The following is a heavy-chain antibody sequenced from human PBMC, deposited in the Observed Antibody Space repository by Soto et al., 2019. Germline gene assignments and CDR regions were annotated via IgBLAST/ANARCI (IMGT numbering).Heavy chain of an antibody. CDR3: AADPASGYEWDYYYYGMDV. V-gene: IGHV1-58*01. CDR1: GFTFTSSA. J-gene: IGHJ6*02. D-gene: IGHD5-12*01. Sequence: QMQLVQSGPEVKKPGTSVKVSCKASGFTFTSSAVQWVRQARGQRLEWIGWIVVGSGNTNYAQKFQERVTITRDMXXSXAXXELSSLRSEDTAVYYCAADPASGYEWDYYYYGMDVWGQGTTVTVSS. CDR2: IVVGSGNT.